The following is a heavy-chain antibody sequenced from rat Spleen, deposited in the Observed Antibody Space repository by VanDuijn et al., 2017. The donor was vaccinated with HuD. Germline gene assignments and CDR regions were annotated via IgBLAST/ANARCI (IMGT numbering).Heavy chain of an antibody. CDR3: ARSGRTNRYYWNFDF. Sequence: QVQLKESGPGLVQPSQTLSLTCTVSGFSLTSYHISWVRQPPGKGLEWIGEIWGGGSLHYNPALKSRLIISRDTSNSQVFLKMNRLETDDTAFYFCARSGRTNRYYWNFDFWGPGTMVTVSS. CDR1: GFSLTSYH. J-gene: IGHJ1*01. D-gene: IGHD3-4*01. CDR2: IWGGGSL. V-gene: IGHV2-15*01.